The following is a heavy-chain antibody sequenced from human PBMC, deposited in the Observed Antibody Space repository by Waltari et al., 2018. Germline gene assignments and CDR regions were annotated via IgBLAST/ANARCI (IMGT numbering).Heavy chain of an antibody. V-gene: IGHV3-74*01. CDR2: ISSDGNIA. CDR1: GFTFNTYW. Sequence: EVQVVESGGGLAQPGGSLRLSCAASGFTFNTYWMHWVRQAPGKGLVWVSHISSDGNIANYADSVKGRLTISRDNAKNTLFLQMNSLRVEDTAVYYCTTSHNYTTFDIWGQGTVVTVSS. CDR3: TTSHNYTTFDI. D-gene: IGHD3-3*01. J-gene: IGHJ3*02.